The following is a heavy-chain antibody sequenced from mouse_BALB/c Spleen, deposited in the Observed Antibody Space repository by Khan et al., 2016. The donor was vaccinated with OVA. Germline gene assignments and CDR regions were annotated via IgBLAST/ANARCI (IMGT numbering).Heavy chain of an antibody. J-gene: IGHJ2*01. CDR1: GYSITSDYA. V-gene: IGHV3-2*02. Sequence: EVELVESGPGLVKPSQSLSLTCTVTGYSITSDYAWNWIRQFPGNKLEWMAYITYSGSTGYNPSLKGRISITRDTSKNQFFLQLNSVTTEDTATXYSARDYGSSYLFFDYWGQGTTLTVSS. CDR2: ITYSGST. CDR3: ARDYGSSYLFFDY. D-gene: IGHD1-1*01.